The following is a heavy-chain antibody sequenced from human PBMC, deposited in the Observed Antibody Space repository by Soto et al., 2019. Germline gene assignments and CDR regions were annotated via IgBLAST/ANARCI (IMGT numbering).Heavy chain of an antibody. CDR3: ARVGTVHSYYFDY. CDR1: GFTVSSNY. D-gene: IGHD1-7*01. CDR2: LFSGGST. Sequence: PGGSLRLSCAASGFTVSSNYMSWVRQAPGKGLEWVSVLFSGGSTYYSDSLKGRFTISRANSKNTLYLQMNSLRVEDTAIYYCARVGTVHSYYFDYWGQGTLVTVSS. V-gene: IGHV3-53*01. J-gene: IGHJ4*02.